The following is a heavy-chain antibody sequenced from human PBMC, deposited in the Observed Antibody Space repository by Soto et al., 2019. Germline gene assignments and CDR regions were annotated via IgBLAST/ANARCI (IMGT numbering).Heavy chain of an antibody. V-gene: IGHV2-5*02. Sequence: SGPTLVNPTQTLTLTCTFSGFSLSSSGVGVGWIRQPPGKALEWLALIYWDDDKRYSPSLKSRLTITKDTSKNQVVLTMTNMDPVDTPTYYCAHRHMVGANKYNWFDPGAREPWSPSPQ. CDR3: AHRHMVGANKYNWFDP. J-gene: IGHJ5*02. D-gene: IGHD1-26*01. CDR2: IYWDDDK. CDR1: GFSLSSSGVG.